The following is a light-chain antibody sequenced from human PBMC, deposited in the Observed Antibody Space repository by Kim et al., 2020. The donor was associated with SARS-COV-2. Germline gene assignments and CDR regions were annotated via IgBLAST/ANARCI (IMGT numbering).Light chain of an antibody. J-gene: IGLJ3*02. CDR1: KLGDKY. CDR2: QDS. CDR3: QAWDSSTANWV. V-gene: IGLV3-1*01. Sequence: PGQTASITCSGDKLGDKYACWYQQQPGQSPVLVIYQDSKRPSGIPERFSGSNSGNTATLTISGTQAMDEADYYCQAWDSSTANWVFGGGTQLTVL.